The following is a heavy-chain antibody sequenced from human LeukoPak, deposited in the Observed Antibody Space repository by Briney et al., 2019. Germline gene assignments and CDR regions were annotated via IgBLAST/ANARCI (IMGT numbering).Heavy chain of an antibody. CDR2: IKSDGSST. CDR1: GFTFTSYW. V-gene: IGHV3-74*01. CDR3: ARGLCGGDCYDY. D-gene: IGHD2-21*02. J-gene: IGHJ4*02. Sequence: GGSLRLSCAASGFTFTSYWMHWVRQGPGKGLEWVSRIKSDGSSTNYADSVKGRFTISRDNAKNSLYLQMNSLRAEDTALYYCARGLCGGDCYDYWGQGTLVTVSS.